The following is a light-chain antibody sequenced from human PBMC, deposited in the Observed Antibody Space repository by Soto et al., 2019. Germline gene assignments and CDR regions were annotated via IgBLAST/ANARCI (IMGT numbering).Light chain of an antibody. CDR3: QTWATGIQV. V-gene: IGLV4-69*01. Sequence: QPVLTQSPSASASLGASVKLTYTLSSGHSNYAIAWHQQQPEKGPRYLMKINSDGSHRKGDGIPDRFSVSSSGAERYLTISSLQSEDEADYYCQTWATGIQVFGGGTKVTVL. J-gene: IGLJ3*02. CDR1: SGHSNYA. CDR2: INSDGSH.